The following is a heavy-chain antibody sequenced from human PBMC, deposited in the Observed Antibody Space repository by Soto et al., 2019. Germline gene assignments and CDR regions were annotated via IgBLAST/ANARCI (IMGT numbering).Heavy chain of an antibody. CDR3: ARDVLVGATPDYFDH. J-gene: IGHJ4*02. CDR1: GFTVSRNF. CDR2: IYNVGTT. Sequence: EVQLVESGGGWIQPGGSLRLSCAVSGFTVSRNFMSWVRQAPGKGLEWVSVIYNVGTTYYADSVKGRFTISRDNSKNTLYLQMNNLRAEDTAIYYCARDVLVGATPDYFDHWGQGTLVTVSS. V-gene: IGHV3-53*01. D-gene: IGHD1-26*01.